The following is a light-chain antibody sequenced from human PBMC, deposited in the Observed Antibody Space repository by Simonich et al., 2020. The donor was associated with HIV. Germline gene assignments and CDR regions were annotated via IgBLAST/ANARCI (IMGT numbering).Light chain of an antibody. CDR3: QQYYITPLT. V-gene: IGKV4-1*01. J-gene: IGKJ4*01. CDR2: WAS. CDR1: QSLLYSSNNRHY. Sequence: DIVLTQSPDSLPVSLGEWATINCKSSQSLLYSSNNRHYLAWYQQKPGQPPKLLIYWASTRESGVPDRFSGSGSGTDFTLTISSLQAEDVAVYYCQQYYITPLTFGGGTKVEIK.